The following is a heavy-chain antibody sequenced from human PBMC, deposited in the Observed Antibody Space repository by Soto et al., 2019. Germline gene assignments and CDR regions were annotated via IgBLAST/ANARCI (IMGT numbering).Heavy chain of an antibody. Sequence: SETLSLTCTVSGGSISSGGYYWGWIRQHPGKGLEWIGYIYYSGSTYYNPSLKSRVTISVDTSKNQFSLKLSSVTAADTAVYYCAGIQYCSGGSCYGFFDYWGQGTLVTVSS. CDR3: AGIQYCSGGSCYGFFDY. CDR1: GGSISSGGYY. CDR2: IYYSGST. D-gene: IGHD2-15*01. V-gene: IGHV4-31*03. J-gene: IGHJ4*02.